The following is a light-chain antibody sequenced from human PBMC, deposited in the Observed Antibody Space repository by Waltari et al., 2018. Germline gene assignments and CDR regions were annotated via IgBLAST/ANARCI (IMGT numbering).Light chain of an antibody. V-gene: IGLV2-14*03. CDR2: DVS. J-gene: IGLJ2*01. Sequence: QSALTQPASVSGSPGQSITIPCTGTSSNVGAYNYVSWYQQHPGQAPKPIIFDVSNRPSGVSNRFSGSKSGNTASLTISGLQAEDEADYYCSSYISSSTLELFGGGTSLTVL. CDR1: SSNVGAYNY. CDR3: SSYISSSTLEL.